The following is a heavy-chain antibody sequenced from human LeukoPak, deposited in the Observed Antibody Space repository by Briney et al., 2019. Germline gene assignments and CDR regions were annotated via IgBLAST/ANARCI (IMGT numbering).Heavy chain of an antibody. Sequence: SETLPLTCAVYGGSFSGYYWSWIRQPPGKGLEWIGEINHSGSTNYNPSLKSRVTISVDTSKNQFSLKLSSVTATDTAVYYCARSAGEQQLANFDYWGQGTLVTVSS. CDR1: GGSFSGYY. V-gene: IGHV4-34*01. CDR2: INHSGST. D-gene: IGHD6-13*01. CDR3: ARSAGEQQLANFDY. J-gene: IGHJ4*02.